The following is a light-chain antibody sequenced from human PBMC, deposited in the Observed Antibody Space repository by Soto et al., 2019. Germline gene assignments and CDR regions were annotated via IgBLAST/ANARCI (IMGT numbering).Light chain of an antibody. CDR3: GTWDSSLSARV. CDR1: SSNIGNNY. Sequence: QSVLTQPPSVSAAPGQKVTISCSGSSSNIGNNYVSWYQQFPGTAPKLLIYENNKRPSGIPDRFSGSKSGTSATLGITGRQTGDEADYYCGTWDSSLSARVFGGGTKVTVL. V-gene: IGLV1-51*02. J-gene: IGLJ3*02. CDR2: ENN.